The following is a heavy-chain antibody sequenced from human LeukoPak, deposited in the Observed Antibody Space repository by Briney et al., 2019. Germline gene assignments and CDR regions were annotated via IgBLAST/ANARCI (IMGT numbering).Heavy chain of an antibody. CDR1: GYTFTSYD. J-gene: IGHJ6*02. D-gene: IGHD2-15*01. CDR3: ARVPLGYCSGGSCRRDGYNRAQGYYYGMDV. CDR2: MNPNSGNT. V-gene: IGHV1-8*01. Sequence: ASVKVSCKASGYTFTSYDINWVRQATGQGLEWMGWMNPNSGNTGYAQKFQGRVTMTRNTSISTAYMELSSLRSEDTAVYYCARVPLGYCSGGSCRRDGYNRAQGYYYGMDVWGQGTTVTVSS.